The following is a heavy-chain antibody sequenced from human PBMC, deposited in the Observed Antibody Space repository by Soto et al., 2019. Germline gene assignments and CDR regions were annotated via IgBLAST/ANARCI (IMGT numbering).Heavy chain of an antibody. V-gene: IGHV3-48*01. CDR2: ISSSTSTI. D-gene: IGHD3-9*01. CDR3: ASSYYDILTGYYIDY. CDR1: GFTFSSYN. Sequence: GGSLRLSCAASGFTFSSYNMNWVRQAPGKGLEWVSYISSSTSTIYYADSVKGWFTISRDNAKNSLYLQMNSLRAEDTAVYYCASSYYDILTGYYIDYWGQGTLVTVSS. J-gene: IGHJ4*02.